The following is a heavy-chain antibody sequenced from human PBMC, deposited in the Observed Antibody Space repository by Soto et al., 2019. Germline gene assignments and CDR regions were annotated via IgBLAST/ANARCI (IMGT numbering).Heavy chain of an antibody. CDR2: IKSDGSST. V-gene: IGHV3-74*01. D-gene: IGHD3-10*01. J-gene: IGHJ6*02. CDR1: GFTFSTFW. Sequence: EMQLVESGGGLVQPGGSLRLSCAASGFTFSTFWMHWVRQAPGKGLMWVSRIKSDGSSTSNADSVKGRFTISRDNAKNTLYLQMNSLRGEHTAVYYCVRDRDTYGSGMMDVWGLGTTVTVSS. CDR3: VRDRDTYGSGMMDV.